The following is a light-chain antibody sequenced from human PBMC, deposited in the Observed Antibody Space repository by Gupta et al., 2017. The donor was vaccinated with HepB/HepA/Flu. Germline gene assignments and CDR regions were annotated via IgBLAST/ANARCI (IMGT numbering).Light chain of an antibody. V-gene: IGKV3-20*01. CDR2: SAS. Sequence: IVLTQSPGTLSLSPGERATLSCRASQSVSTAYLAWYQQKPGQAPRLLIHSASSRATGVPNRFSGSGSGTXFTLTIXRLEPEDFAVYYCQHEDCSSFTFGXGTKLDIK. CDR1: QSVSTAY. CDR3: QHEDCSSFT. J-gene: IGKJ2*01.